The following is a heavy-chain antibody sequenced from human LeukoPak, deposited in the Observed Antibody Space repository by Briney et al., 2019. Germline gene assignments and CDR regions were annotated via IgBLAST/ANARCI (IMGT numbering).Heavy chain of an antibody. V-gene: IGHV4-38-2*01. D-gene: IGHD2-2*01. CDR2: IYHSGST. CDR1: GYSISSGYY. Sequence: SETLSLTCAVSGYSISSGYYWGWIRQPPGKGLEWIGSIYHSGSTYYNPSLKSRVTISVDTPKNQFSLKLSSVTAADTAVYYCARPNYCSSTSCYPWFDPWGQGTLVTVSS. CDR3: ARPNYCSSTSCYPWFDP. J-gene: IGHJ5*02.